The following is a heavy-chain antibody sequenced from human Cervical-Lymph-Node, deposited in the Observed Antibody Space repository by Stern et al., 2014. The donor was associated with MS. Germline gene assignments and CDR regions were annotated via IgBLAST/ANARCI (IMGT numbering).Heavy chain of an antibody. Sequence: EDQLVESGGGLVQPGGSLRLSCAASGFTVSSNYMSWVRQAPGKGLEWVSIIYSGGTTYYADSVKGRFTISRDNSKNTLYLQMNSLRAEDTAVYYCARFISPTFDIWGQGKMVTVSS. CDR3: ARFISPTFDI. V-gene: IGHV3-66*02. CDR2: IYSGGTT. D-gene: IGHD2-21*01. CDR1: GFTVSSNY. J-gene: IGHJ3*02.